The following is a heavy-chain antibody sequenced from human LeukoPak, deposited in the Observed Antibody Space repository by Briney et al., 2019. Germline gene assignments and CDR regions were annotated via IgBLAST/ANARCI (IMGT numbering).Heavy chain of an antibody. CDR2: IYYSGST. Sequence: PSETLSLTCTVSGGSISSYYWSWIRQPPGKGLEWIGYIYYSGSTNYNPSLKSRVTISVDTSKNQFSLKLSSVTAADTAVYYCARVGGSGSYSQYYFDHWGQGTLVTVSS. D-gene: IGHD3-10*01. CDR1: GGSISSYY. J-gene: IGHJ4*02. V-gene: IGHV4-59*01. CDR3: ARVGGSGSYSQYYFDH.